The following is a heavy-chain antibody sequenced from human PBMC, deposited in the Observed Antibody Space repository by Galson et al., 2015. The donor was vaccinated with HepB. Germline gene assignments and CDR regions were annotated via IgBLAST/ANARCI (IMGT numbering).Heavy chain of an antibody. D-gene: IGHD3-10*01. V-gene: IGHV3-7*03. Sequence: SLRLSCAASGITFSSYWMSWVRQAPGKGLEWVANIKQDGSEKYYVDSVKGRFTISRDNAKNSLYLQMNSLRAEDTAVYYCASLISLDYWGQGTLVTVSS. CDR1: GITFSSYW. CDR2: IKQDGSEK. J-gene: IGHJ4*02. CDR3: ASLISLDY.